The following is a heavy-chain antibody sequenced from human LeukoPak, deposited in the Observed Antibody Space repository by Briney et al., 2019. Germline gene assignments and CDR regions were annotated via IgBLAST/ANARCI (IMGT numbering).Heavy chain of an antibody. CDR2: IYHSGST. CDR3: ARKGYSGYDPIDY. J-gene: IGHJ4*02. D-gene: IGHD5-12*01. Sequence: SETLSLTCAVSGGSISSSNWWSWVRQPPGKGLEWIGEIYHSGSTNYNPSLKSRVTISVDTSKNQFSLKLSSVTAADTAVYYCARKGYSGYDPIDYWGQGTLVTVSS. V-gene: IGHV4-4*02. CDR1: GGSISSSNW.